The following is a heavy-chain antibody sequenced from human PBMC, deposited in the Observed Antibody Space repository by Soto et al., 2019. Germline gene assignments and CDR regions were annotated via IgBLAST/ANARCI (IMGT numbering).Heavy chain of an antibody. D-gene: IGHD3-9*01. CDR3: ARDENNKVLRYFDWLPYYFDY. CDR2: ISSSSSYI. V-gene: IGHV3-21*01. CDR1: CFPFSIYS. Sequence: LRLSCAAACFPFSIYSMHWVRKAPGKGLEWVSSISSSSSYIYYADPVKGRFTISRDNAKNSLYLQMNSLRAEDTAVYYCARDENNKVLRYFDWLPYYFDYWGQGTLVTV. J-gene: IGHJ4*02.